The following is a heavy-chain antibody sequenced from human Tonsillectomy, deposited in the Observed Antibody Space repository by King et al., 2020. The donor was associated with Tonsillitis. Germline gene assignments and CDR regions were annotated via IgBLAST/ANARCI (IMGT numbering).Heavy chain of an antibody. J-gene: IGHJ4*02. CDR3: ARMGMDMAIFDS. V-gene: IGHV3-33*01. CDR1: GFTFSTYG. Sequence: QLVQSGGGVVQPGRSLRLSCAASGFTFSTYGMHWVRQAPGKGLEWVAGIWYDGSNEYYADSAKDRFTISRDNSKNTLYLQMNSLRVEDTAVYYCARMGMDMAIFDSCGQGTLGTVSS. D-gene: IGHD5-18*01. CDR2: IWYDGSNE.